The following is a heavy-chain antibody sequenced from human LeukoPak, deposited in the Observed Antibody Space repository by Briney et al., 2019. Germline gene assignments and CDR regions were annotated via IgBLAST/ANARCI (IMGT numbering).Heavy chain of an antibody. CDR1: GYTFTSXD. Sequence: ASVXXXCXXXGYTFTSXDXNWVRXXTXQGLEWMGWMSPNSGNTGYAQKFQGRVTMTRNTSISTAYMELSSLRSEDTAVYYCASFQKQVWGQGTLVTVSS. V-gene: IGHV1-8*01. CDR3: ASFQKQV. CDR2: MSPNSGNT. J-gene: IGHJ4*02.